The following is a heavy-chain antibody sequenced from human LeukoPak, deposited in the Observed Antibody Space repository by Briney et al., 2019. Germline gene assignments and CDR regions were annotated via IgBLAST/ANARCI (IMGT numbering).Heavy chain of an antibody. CDR1: GGSISSGSYY. Sequence: SETLSLTXTVSGGSISSGSYYWSWIRQPAGKGLEWIGRIYTSGSTNYNPSPKSRVTISVDTSKNQFSLKLSSVTAADTAVYYCARDDGYSSSWSHTFDYWGQGTLVTVSS. J-gene: IGHJ4*02. CDR3: ARDDGYSSSWSHTFDY. V-gene: IGHV4-61*02. D-gene: IGHD6-13*01. CDR2: IYTSGST.